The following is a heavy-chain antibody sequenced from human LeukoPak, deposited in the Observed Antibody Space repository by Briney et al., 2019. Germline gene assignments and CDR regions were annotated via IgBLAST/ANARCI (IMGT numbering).Heavy chain of an antibody. CDR3: AKEVVPGTSRSFDY. V-gene: IGHV3-33*06. J-gene: IGHJ4*02. D-gene: IGHD2-2*01. Sequence: GGFLRLSCAASGFTFSSYGSHWVREARGKGLEWVAVIWYDGTNKYYADSVKGRFTISRDNSKSTLYLQMNSLRAEDTAVYYCAKEVVPGTSRSFDYWGQGTLVTVSS. CDR2: IWYDGTNK. CDR1: GFTFSSYG.